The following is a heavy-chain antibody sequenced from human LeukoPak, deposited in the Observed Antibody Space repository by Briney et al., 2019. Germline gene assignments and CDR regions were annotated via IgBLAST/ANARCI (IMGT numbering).Heavy chain of an antibody. CDR1: GFTFNGHW. CDR3: AELGITMIGGV. Sequence: GGSLRLSCEASGFTFNGHWMHWVRHAPGKGLVWVSLINGDGSTISYADSVKGRFTISRDNAKNRLYLQMNSLRAEDTAVYYCAELGITMIGGVWGKGTTVTISS. J-gene: IGHJ6*04. V-gene: IGHV3-74*01. D-gene: IGHD3-10*02. CDR2: INGDGSTI.